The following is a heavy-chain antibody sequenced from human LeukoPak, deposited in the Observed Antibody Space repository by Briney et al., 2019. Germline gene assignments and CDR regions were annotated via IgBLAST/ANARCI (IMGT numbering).Heavy chain of an antibody. CDR3: ARDLGQYYDTSDNWFDP. Sequence: GGSLKLSCAASGFIFNTYTMHWVRLAPGKGLVWVSRINSDGINTSYADSVKGRFTISRDNAKNTLNLQMNSLRAEDTAVYYCARDLGQYYDTSDNWFDPWRQGTLVTVSS. J-gene: IGHJ5*02. CDR1: GFIFNTYT. D-gene: IGHD3-22*01. CDR2: INSDGINT. V-gene: IGHV3-74*01.